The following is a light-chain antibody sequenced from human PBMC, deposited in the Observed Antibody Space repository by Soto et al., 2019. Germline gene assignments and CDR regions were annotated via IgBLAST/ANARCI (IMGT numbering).Light chain of an antibody. V-gene: IGLV2-14*01. J-gene: IGLJ1*01. CDR2: EVS. CDR1: SSDVGGYNY. Sequence: QSALTQPASVSGSPGQSITISCTGTSSDVGGYNYVSWYQQHPGKAPKLIIYEVSNRPSGVSIRFSGSKSGNTASLTISGLQAEDEADYYCSSYTSTSTRVFGPGTKLTVL. CDR3: SSYTSTSTRV.